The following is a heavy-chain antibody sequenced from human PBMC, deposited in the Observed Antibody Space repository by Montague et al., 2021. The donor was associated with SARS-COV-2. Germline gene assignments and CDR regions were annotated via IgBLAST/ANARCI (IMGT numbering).Heavy chain of an antibody. V-gene: IGHV1-24*01. D-gene: IGHD2-2*01. CDR2: FDSQADKT. J-gene: IGHJ6*02. Sequence: SVKVSCKVSGYSLSSFYMDLHWVRQAPGKGLEWTGEFDSQADKTTFAQTFQGRLSMTEDRSTDTFYMELSSLRSEDTAIYYCATVGLGVITYALAIWGQRTTVTVSS. CDR3: ATVGLGVITYALAI. CDR1: GYSLSSFY.